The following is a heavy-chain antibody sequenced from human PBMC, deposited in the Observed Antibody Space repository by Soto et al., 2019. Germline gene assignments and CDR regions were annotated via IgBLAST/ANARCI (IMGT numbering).Heavy chain of an antibody. V-gene: IGHV1-18*01. CDR3: ARDRRRLDYDFWSGYYYYFDY. CDR1: GYTFTSYG. CDR2: ISAYNGNT. D-gene: IGHD3-3*01. Sequence: ASLKVSCKASGYTFTSYGISWVRQAPGQGLEWMGWISAYNGNTNYAQKLQGRVTMTTDTSTSTAYMELRSLRSDDTAVYYCARDRRRLDYDFWSGYYYYFDYWGQGTLVTAPQ. J-gene: IGHJ4*02.